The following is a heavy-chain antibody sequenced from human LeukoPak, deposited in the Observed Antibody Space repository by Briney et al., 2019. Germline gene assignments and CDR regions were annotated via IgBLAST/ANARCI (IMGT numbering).Heavy chain of an antibody. Sequence: GGSLRLSCAASGFTFSSYSMNWVRQAPGKGLEWVSPISSSSSYIYYADSVKGRFTISRDNSKNTLYLQMNSLRAEDTAVYYCAKDREVAGMYYFDYWGQGTLVTVSS. CDR2: ISSSSSYI. J-gene: IGHJ4*02. D-gene: IGHD6-19*01. CDR1: GFTFSSYS. V-gene: IGHV3-21*04. CDR3: AKDREVAGMYYFDY.